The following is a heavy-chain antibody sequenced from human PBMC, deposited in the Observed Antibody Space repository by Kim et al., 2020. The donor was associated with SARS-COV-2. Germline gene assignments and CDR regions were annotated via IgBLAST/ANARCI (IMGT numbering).Heavy chain of an antibody. CDR2: IIPIFGTA. Sequence: SVKVSCKASGGTFSSYAISWVRQAPGQGLEWMGGIIPIFGTANYAQKFQGRVTITADESTSTAYMELSSLRSEDTAVYYCARDQGVAAAGTWYNWFDPLGQGTLVTVSS. CDR1: GGTFSSYA. CDR3: ARDQGVAAAGTWYNWFDP. V-gene: IGHV1-69*13. J-gene: IGHJ5*02. D-gene: IGHD6-13*01.